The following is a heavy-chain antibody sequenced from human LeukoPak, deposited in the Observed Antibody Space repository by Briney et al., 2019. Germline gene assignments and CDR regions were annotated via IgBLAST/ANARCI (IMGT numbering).Heavy chain of an antibody. CDR1: GYTFTSYY. CDR2: IIPIFGTA. V-gene: IGHV1-69*13. Sequence: SVKVSCKASGYTFTSYYMHWVRQAPGQGLEWMGGIIPIFGTANYAQKFQGRVTVTADESTSTAYMELSSLRSEDTAVYYCARPGYSYGYYFDYWGQGTLVTVSS. J-gene: IGHJ4*02. CDR3: ARPGYSYGYYFDY. D-gene: IGHD5-18*01.